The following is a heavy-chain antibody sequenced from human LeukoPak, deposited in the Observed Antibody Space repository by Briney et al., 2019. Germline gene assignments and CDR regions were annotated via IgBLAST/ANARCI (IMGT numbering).Heavy chain of an antibody. D-gene: IGHD1-26*01. CDR3: ARDNSGSYLSDYFDY. V-gene: IGHV3-23*01. CDR1: GFTFSSYA. Sequence: GGSLRLSCAASGFTFSSYAMSWVRQAPGKGLEWVSAISGSGGSTYYADSVKGRFTISRDNSKNTLYLQMNSLRAEDTAVYYCARDNSGSYLSDYFDYWGQGTLVTVSS. CDR2: ISGSGGST. J-gene: IGHJ4*02.